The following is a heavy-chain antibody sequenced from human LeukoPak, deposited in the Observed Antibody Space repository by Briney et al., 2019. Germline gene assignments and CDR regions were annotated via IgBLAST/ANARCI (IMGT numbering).Heavy chain of an antibody. V-gene: IGHV3-30*14. J-gene: IGHJ4*02. Sequence: GGSLRLSCAASGFAFSSYAMHWVRQAPGKGLEWVAVISYDGSNKYYADSVKGRFTISRDNSKNTLYLQMNNLRAEDTAVYYCARGGGCYAIDYWGQGTLVTVSS. D-gene: IGHD2-2*01. CDR2: ISYDGSNK. CDR3: ARGGGCYAIDY. CDR1: GFAFSSYA.